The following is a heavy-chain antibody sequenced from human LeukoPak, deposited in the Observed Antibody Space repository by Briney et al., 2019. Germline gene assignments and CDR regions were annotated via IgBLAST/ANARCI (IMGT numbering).Heavy chain of an antibody. CDR3: TTDGVVVAATPNYYYGMDV. D-gene: IGHD2-15*01. V-gene: IGHV3-15*01. J-gene: IGHJ6*02. CDR1: GFTFSNAW. Sequence: GGSLRLSCAASGFTFSNAWMSWVRQAPGKGLEWVGRINSKTDGGTTDYAAPVKGRFTISRDDSKSTLYLQMNSLKTEDTAVYYCTTDGVVVAATPNYYYGMDVWGQGTTVTVSS. CDR2: INSKTDGGTT.